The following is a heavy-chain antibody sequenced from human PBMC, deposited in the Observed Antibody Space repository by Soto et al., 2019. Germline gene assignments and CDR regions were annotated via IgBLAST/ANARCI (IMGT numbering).Heavy chain of an antibody. CDR3: AHAFGGTSWPNDAFDV. V-gene: IGHV2-5*02. Sequence: QITLKESGPTLVKPTQTLTLTCIFSGFSFSADGVGVGWIRQPPGKALEWLALIYWDDDTRYRPSLKSRLTITKDSSKNQVALTMTNMDPVDTATYYCAHAFGGTSWPNDAFDVWGQGTVVTVSS. D-gene: IGHD3-16*01. CDR2: IYWDDDT. CDR1: GFSFSADGVG. J-gene: IGHJ3*01.